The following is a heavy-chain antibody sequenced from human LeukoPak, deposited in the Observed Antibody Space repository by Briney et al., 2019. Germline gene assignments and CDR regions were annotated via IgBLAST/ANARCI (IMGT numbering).Heavy chain of an antibody. CDR2: IYTSGST. CDR3: ARRGQSYGSGSYYNWFDY. V-gene: IGHV4-4*09. D-gene: IGHD3-10*01. J-gene: IGHJ4*02. CDR1: GGSISSYY. Sequence: PSETLSLTCTVSGGSISSYYWSWIRQPPGKGLEWIGYIYTSGSTNYNPSLKSRVTISVDTSKNQFSLKLSSVTAADPAVYYCARRGQSYGSGSYYNWFDYWGQGTLVTVSS.